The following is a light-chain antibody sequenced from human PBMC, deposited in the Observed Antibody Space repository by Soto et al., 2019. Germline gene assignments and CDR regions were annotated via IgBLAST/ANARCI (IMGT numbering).Light chain of an antibody. CDR1: QSVSSRY. V-gene: IGKV3-20*01. CDR2: GAS. J-gene: IGKJ1*01. CDR3: QLFGNSPRWT. Sequence: EVALTQSPGTLSLSPGERATLSCRASQSVSSRYLVWFQQKPGQAPRLLISGASSRATGIPDRFSGSGSGTDFTLTINRLEPEDFAVYYCQLFGNSPRWTFGQGTKVDIK.